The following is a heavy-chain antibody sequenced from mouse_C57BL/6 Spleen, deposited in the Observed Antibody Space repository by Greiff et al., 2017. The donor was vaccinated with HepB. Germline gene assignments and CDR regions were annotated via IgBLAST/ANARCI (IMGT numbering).Heavy chain of an antibody. CDR2: IYPGSGST. V-gene: IGHV1-55*01. CDR1: GYTFTSYW. Sequence: VQLQQSGAELVKPGASVKMSCKASGYTFTSYWITWVKQRPGQGLEWIGDIYPGSGSTNYNEKFKRKATLTVDTSSSTAYMQLSSLTSEDSAVYYCARGEDYFDYWGQGTTLTVSS. CDR3: ARGEDYFDY. J-gene: IGHJ2*01.